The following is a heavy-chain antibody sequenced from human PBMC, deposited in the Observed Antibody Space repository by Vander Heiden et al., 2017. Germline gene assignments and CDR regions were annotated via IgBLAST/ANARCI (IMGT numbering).Heavy chain of an antibody. D-gene: IGHD2-2*01. CDR2: INSDGSST. Sequence: EVRLEESGGGLVQPGGSLRLSCSASGFTFSRFWMHWGRQAPGKGLVWVSRINSDGSSTMYADTVKGRFTISRDNAKNTVYLQMNSLRADDTAIYYCARESAVERIAFDIWGQGTVVTVSS. CDR3: ARESAVERIAFDI. J-gene: IGHJ3*02. CDR1: GFTFSRFW. V-gene: IGHV3-74*03.